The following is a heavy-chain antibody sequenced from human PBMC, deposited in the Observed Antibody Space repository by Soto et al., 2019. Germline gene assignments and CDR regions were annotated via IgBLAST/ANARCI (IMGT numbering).Heavy chain of an antibody. V-gene: IGHV3-11*01. CDR1: GFTFSDYY. CDR3: ASPYYDFWSRIRDDAFDI. J-gene: IGHJ3*02. Sequence: QVQLVESGGGLVKPGGFLRLSCAASGFTFSDYYMSWIRQAPGKGLEGVSYISSSGSTIYYADSVKGRFTISRDNAKNSLYLQMNSLRAEDTAVYYCASPYYDFWSRIRDDAFDIWGQGTMVTVSS. D-gene: IGHD3-3*01. CDR2: ISSSGSTI.